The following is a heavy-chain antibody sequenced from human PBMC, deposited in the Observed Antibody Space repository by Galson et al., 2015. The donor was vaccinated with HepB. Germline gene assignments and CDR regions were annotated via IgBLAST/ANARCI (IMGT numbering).Heavy chain of an antibody. Sequence: SLRLSCAASGFTFSNAWMSWVRQAPGKGLEWVGRIKSKTDGGTTDYAAPVKGRFTISRDDSKNTLYLQMNSLKTEDTAVYYCTTQFGGDHLLFYFDYWGQGTLVTVSS. V-gene: IGHV3-15*01. CDR2: IKSKTDGGTT. CDR1: GFTFSNAW. J-gene: IGHJ4*02. D-gene: IGHD3-16*01. CDR3: TTQFGGDHLLFYFDY.